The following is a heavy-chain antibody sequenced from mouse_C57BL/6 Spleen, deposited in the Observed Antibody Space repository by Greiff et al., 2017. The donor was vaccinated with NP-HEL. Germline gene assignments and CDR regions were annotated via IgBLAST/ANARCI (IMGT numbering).Heavy chain of an antibody. J-gene: IGHJ4*01. Sequence: VQLQQSGAELVRPGTSVKMSCKASGYTFTNYWIGWAKQRPGHGLEWIGDIYPGGGYTNYNEKFKGKATLTADKSSSTAYMQFSSLTSDDSAIYYYARGDYVYPMDYWGQGTSVTVSS. CDR1: GYTFTNYW. V-gene: IGHV1-63*01. CDR2: IYPGGGYT. CDR3: ARGDYVYPMDY. D-gene: IGHD2-4*01.